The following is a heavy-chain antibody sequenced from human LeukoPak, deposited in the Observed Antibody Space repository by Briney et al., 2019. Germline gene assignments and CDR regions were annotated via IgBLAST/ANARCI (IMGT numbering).Heavy chain of an antibody. CDR3: ARAGGLRIAVAPIDY. CDR2: LYSGGGT. CDR1: GFTVSSNY. Sequence: PGGSLRLSCAASGFTVSSNYMTWVRQAPGKGLEWVSTLYSGGGTFYADSVKGRFSISRDNSKNTLDLHMSNLRAEDTAAYYCARAGGLRIAVAPIDYWGQGTLVTVSS. V-gene: IGHV3-53*01. D-gene: IGHD6-19*01. J-gene: IGHJ4*02.